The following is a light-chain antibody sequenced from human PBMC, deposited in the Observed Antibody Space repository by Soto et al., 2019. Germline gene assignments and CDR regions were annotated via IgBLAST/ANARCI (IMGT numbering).Light chain of an antibody. Sequence: EIVLTQSPGTLSLSPGERATLSCRASQTVSSRYLAWYQQKPGQAPRLLMYVASNRATGIPDRFSGSGSGTDFTLTISRLEPEDFAVYFCQQYGRSPPFTFGQGTKVEIK. CDR3: QQYGRSPPFT. CDR2: VAS. J-gene: IGKJ2*01. CDR1: QTVSSRY. V-gene: IGKV3-20*01.